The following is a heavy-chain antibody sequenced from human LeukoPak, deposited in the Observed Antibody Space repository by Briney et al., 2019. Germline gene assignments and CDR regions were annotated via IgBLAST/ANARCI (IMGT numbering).Heavy chain of an antibody. CDR2: IKQDGSEK. J-gene: IGHJ4*02. V-gene: IGHV3-7*01. CDR1: GFIFNNYW. CDR3: VRDAASPDY. D-gene: IGHD6-25*01. Sequence: GGSLRLSCAASGFIFNNYWISWVRQAPGEGLEWVANIKQDGSEKYYVDSVKGRFTISRDNANNSLFLQMNSLRVEDTALYYCVRDAASPDYWGQGTLVTVSS.